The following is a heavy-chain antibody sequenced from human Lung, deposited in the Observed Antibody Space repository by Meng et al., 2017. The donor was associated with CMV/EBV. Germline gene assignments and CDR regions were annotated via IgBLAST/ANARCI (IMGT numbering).Heavy chain of an antibody. CDR3: AKVRGYCSSTSCSPLHY. CDR2: IYSGGSST. CDR1: GFTFSSYA. D-gene: IGHD2-2*01. V-gene: IGHV3-23*03. Sequence: SCAASGFTFSSYAMSWVRQAPGKGLEWVSVIYSGGSSTYYADSVKGRFAISRDNSKNTLYLQMNSLRAEDTAVYYCAKVRGYCSSTSCSPLHYWXQGNXVNGAS. J-gene: IGHJ4*02.